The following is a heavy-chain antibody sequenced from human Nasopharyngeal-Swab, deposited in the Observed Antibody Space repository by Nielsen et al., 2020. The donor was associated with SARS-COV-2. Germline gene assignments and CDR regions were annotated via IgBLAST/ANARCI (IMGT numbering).Heavy chain of an antibody. D-gene: IGHD6-13*01. Sequence: ASVKVSCKASGYTFTGYYIHWVRQAPGQGLEWMGWINTNSGDTNYARKFRGRVTMTRDPSISTAYMELSGLRSDDTAVYYCARDLKGSSWYYYYYGMDVWGQGTTVTVSS. CDR1: GYTFTGYY. J-gene: IGHJ6*02. CDR3: ARDLKGSSWYYYYYGMDV. V-gene: IGHV1-2*02. CDR2: INTNSGDT.